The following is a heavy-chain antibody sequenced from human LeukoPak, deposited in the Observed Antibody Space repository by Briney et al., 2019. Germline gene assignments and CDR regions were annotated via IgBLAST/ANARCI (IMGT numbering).Heavy chain of an antibody. CDR2: IGPTGTDR. CDR1: GFTFSSCG. J-gene: IGHJ4*02. D-gene: IGHD1-14*01. CDR3: ATETIGRHYDY. V-gene: IGHV3-21*01. Sequence: GGSLRLSCAASGFTFSSCGFIWVRQAPGKGLERVSSIGPTGTDRYYADSVRGRFTISRDNAKNSMYLQMDSLRDEDTAVYYCATETIGRHYDYWGQGTLLTVSS.